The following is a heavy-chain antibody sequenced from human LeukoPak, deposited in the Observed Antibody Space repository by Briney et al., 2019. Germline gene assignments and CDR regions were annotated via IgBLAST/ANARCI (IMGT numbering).Heavy chain of an antibody. CDR1: GGTFSSYA. Sequence: EASVKVSCXASGGTFSSYAISWVRQALGQGLEWMGRIIPIFGTANYAQKFQGRVTITTDESTGTAYMELSSLRSEDTAVYYCARVGTAEGTLEDYWGQGTLVTVSS. J-gene: IGHJ4*02. V-gene: IGHV1-69*05. CDR3: ARVGTAEGTLEDY. CDR2: IIPIFGTA. D-gene: IGHD6-13*01.